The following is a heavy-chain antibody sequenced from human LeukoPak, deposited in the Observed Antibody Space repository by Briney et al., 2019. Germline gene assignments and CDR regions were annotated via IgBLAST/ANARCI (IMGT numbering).Heavy chain of an antibody. D-gene: IGHD5-24*01. V-gene: IGHV4-4*07. J-gene: IGHJ4*02. CDR2: IYTSGST. CDR3: ARGARAGYNLEPFDY. Sequence: SSETLSLTCSVSDDSMISYHWSWIRQSAGKGLEWIGRIYTSGSTDYNPSLMSRVTMSVDTVKNQFSLKLSSVTAADTAVYYCARGARAGYNLEPFDYWGQGTLVTVSS. CDR1: DDSMISYH.